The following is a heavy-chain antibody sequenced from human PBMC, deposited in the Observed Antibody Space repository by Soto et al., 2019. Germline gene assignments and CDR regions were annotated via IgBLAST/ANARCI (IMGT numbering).Heavy chain of an antibody. J-gene: IGHJ3*02. Sequence: EVQLLESGGGLVQPGGSLRLSCAASGFTFSIFARSWVRQAPGKGLEWVSTISGGGGNTYYADSVKGRFTSSRDNSKNTLNLQMNGLRGEDTAVYYCAKDRGTGDYGVNAVDIWGQGTMVTVSS. V-gene: IGHV3-23*01. CDR3: AKDRGTGDYGVNAVDI. CDR1: GFTFSIFA. CDR2: ISGGGGNT. D-gene: IGHD7-27*01.